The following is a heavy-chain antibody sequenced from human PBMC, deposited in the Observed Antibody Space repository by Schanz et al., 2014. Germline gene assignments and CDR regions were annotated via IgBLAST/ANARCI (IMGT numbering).Heavy chain of an antibody. J-gene: IGHJ3*02. CDR3: ARDRGHGDLPGDI. D-gene: IGHD4-17*01. CDR1: GDSISSGGYY. V-gene: IGHV4-31*03. Sequence: QVQLQESGPGLLKPSETLSLTCTVSGDSISSGGYYWSWIRQHPGKGLEWIGFISYSGSTYYNPSLKSRVTISVDTSKNQFSLNLSSATAADTAVYYCARDRGHGDLPGDIWGQGTMVTVSS. CDR2: ISYSGST.